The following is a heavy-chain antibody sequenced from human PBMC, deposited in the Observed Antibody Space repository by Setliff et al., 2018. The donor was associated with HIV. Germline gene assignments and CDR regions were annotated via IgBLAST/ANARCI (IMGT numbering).Heavy chain of an antibody. CDR3: ARDEPTILVVPAAFFDY. CDR1: GFTFSSYE. D-gene: IGHD2-2*01. Sequence: GSLRLSCAASGFTFSSYEMNWVRQAPGKGLEWVSYISSSGSTIYYADSVKGRFTISRDNAKNSLYLQMNSLRAEDTAVYYCARDEPTILVVPAAFFDYWGQGTLVTVSS. CDR2: ISSSGSTI. V-gene: IGHV3-48*03. J-gene: IGHJ4*02.